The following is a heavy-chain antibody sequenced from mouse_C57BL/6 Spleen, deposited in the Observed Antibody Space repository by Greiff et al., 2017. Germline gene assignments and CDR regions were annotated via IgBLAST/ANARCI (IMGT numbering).Heavy chain of an antibody. CDR3: ARSRDYGSSYGDD. CDR1: GYTFTSYW. CDR2: IYPSDSET. V-gene: IGHV1-61*01. J-gene: IGHJ2*01. Sequence: QVQLQQPGAELVRPGSSVKLSCKASGYTFTSYWMDWVKQRPGQGLEWIGNIYPSDSETHYNQKFKDKATLTVDKSSSTAYMQLSSLTSEDSAVYYCARSRDYGSSYGDDWGQGTTLTVSS. D-gene: IGHD1-1*01.